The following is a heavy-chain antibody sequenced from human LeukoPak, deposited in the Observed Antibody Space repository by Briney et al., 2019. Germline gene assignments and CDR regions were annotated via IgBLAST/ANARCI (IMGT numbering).Heavy chain of an antibody. J-gene: IGHJ4*02. V-gene: IGHV3-23*01. D-gene: IGHD6-13*01. Sequence: PGGSLRLSCAGSVFTFSNYAMSWVRQPPGKGLEWFSAISGSGGSTYYADSVKGRFTISRDNSKNTLYLQMNSLGAEDTAVYYCAKDPRYTSSWDYGDYWGQGTLVTVSS. CDR2: ISGSGGST. CDR1: VFTFSNYA. CDR3: AKDPRYTSSWDYGDY.